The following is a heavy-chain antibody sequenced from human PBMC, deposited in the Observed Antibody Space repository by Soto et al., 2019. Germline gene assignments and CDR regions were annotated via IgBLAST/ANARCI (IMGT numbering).Heavy chain of an antibody. CDR1: GFTFSNYW. Sequence: EVQLVESGGGLVQPGGSLRLSCAASGFTFSNYWMSWVRQAPGKGLEWVANIKQDGSEKHYVDSVKGRFTISRDNTKNSLFLQMNSLRAEDTAVYYCARAVGAAAAVWGQGTLVTVSS. CDR2: IKQDGSEK. CDR3: ARAVGAAAAV. J-gene: IGHJ4*02. D-gene: IGHD6-13*01. V-gene: IGHV3-7*01.